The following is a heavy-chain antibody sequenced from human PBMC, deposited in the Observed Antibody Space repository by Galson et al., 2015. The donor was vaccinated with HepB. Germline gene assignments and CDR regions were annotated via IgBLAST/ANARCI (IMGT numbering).Heavy chain of an antibody. CDR3: ARGDIVGYYMDV. D-gene: IGHD2-21*01. J-gene: IGHJ6*03. Sequence: SLRLSCAASGFSFSDYAMHWVRQAPGKGLVWISRIYDDGSITNYADFVKGRFTISRDNAKNTLYLQVNSLRAEDTAMYYCARGDIVGYYMDVWGKGTTVTVSS. CDR2: IYDDGSIT. CDR1: GFSFSDYA. V-gene: IGHV3-74*01.